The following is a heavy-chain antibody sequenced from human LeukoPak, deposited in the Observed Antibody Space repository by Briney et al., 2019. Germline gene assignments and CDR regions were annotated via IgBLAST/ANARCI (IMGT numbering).Heavy chain of an antibody. Sequence: SETLSLTCTVSGGSISSYYWSWIRQPPGKGLEWIGSIYHSGSTYYNPSLKSRVTISVDTSKNQFSLKLSSVTAADTAVYYCARGPRLWFGELNWGQGTLVTVSS. CDR3: ARGPRLWFGELN. V-gene: IGHV4-38-2*02. CDR2: IYHSGST. D-gene: IGHD3-10*01. CDR1: GGSISSYY. J-gene: IGHJ4*02.